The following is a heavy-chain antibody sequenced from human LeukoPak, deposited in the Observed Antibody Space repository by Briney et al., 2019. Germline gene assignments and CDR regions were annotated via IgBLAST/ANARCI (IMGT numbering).Heavy chain of an antibody. CDR3: ARGPLIAAAGTW. Sequence: GGSLRLSCAASGFTFSSYWMSWVRQAPGEGLEWVAEINQDGTEKAYVDSVRGRFTISRDNAKNSLFLQMNSLRAEDTAVYYCARGPLIAAAGTWWGQGTLVTVSS. J-gene: IGHJ4*02. V-gene: IGHV3-7*03. CDR2: INQDGTEK. CDR1: GFTFSSYW. D-gene: IGHD6-13*01.